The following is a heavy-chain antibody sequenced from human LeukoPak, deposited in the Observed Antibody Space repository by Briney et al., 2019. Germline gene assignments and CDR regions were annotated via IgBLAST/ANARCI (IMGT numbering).Heavy chain of an antibody. V-gene: IGHV3-30*02. CDR2: IWSDGNNR. CDR3: AKDPGASVSGFYMDV. D-gene: IGHD2-8*02. Sequence: GESLRLSCAASGFTFRNYGMHWVRQATGKGLEWVSFIWSDGNNRFYADSVKGRFTISRDNSKNMLYLQMDTLRAEDTALYYCAKDPGASVSGFYMDVWGKGTTVIVSS. CDR1: GFTFRNYG. J-gene: IGHJ6*03.